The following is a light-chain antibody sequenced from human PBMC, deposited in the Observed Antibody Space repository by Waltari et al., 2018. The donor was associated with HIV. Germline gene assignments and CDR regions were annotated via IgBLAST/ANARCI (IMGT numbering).Light chain of an antibody. V-gene: IGLV1-47*01. CDR1: SSNIGSDY. Sequence: QSGLTQPPSASGSPGQSVTISCSGSSSNIGSDYVYCYQQFPGTAPKLLIYRDNQRPSGVPDRFSGSNSGTSAFLAISGLRSGDEAAYHCAAWDDKLSGPVFGGGTKLTVL. J-gene: IGLJ3*02. CDR2: RDN. CDR3: AAWDDKLSGPV.